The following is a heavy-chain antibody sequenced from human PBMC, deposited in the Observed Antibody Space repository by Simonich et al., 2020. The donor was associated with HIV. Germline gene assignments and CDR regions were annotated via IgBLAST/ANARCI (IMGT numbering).Heavy chain of an antibody. Sequence: QVQLQQWGAGLLKPSETLSLTCAVYGGCFSGYYWSWIRQPPGKGLEWLGEINHSGSTTHNPALTCRVTISVDTSKNPFSLKLSSVTAADTAVYYCARRLSKLSRNQRPDAFDIWGQGTMVTVSS. CDR2: INHSGST. CDR3: ARRLSKLSRNQRPDAFDI. J-gene: IGHJ3*02. V-gene: IGHV4-34*01. D-gene: IGHD5-18*01. CDR1: GGCFSGYY.